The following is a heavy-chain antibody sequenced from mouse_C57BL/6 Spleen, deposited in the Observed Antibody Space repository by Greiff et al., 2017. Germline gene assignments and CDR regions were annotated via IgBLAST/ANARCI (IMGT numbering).Heavy chain of an antibody. CDR1: GFTFSNYW. J-gene: IGHJ4*01. CDR2: IRLKSDNYAT. CDR3: TVDSYSYAMDY. V-gene: IGHV6-3*01. Sequence: DVMLVESGGGLVQPGGSMKLSCVASGFTFSNYWMNWVRQSPEKGLEWVAQIRLKSDNYATHYAESVKGRFTISRDDSKSSVYLQMNNLRAEDTGIYYCTVDSYSYAMDYWGKGTSVTVSS. D-gene: IGHD2-12*01.